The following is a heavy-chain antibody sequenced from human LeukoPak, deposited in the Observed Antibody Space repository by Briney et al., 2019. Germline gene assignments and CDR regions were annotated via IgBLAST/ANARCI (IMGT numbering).Heavy chain of an antibody. D-gene: IGHD3-16*01. CDR2: IYFSGST. Sequence: PSETLSLTCTVSGGSISSDYWSWIRQPPGKGLEWIGYIYFSGSTNYNPSLKSRVTISVDTSKTQLSLKRSSVTAADTAVYYCARGGGYFNYWGQGTLVTVSS. J-gene: IGHJ4*02. CDR1: GGSISSDY. V-gene: IGHV4-59*01. CDR3: ARGGGYFNY.